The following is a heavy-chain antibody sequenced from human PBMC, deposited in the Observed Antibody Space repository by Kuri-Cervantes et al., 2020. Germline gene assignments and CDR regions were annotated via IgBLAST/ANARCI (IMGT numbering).Heavy chain of an antibody. D-gene: IGHD3-22*01. CDR3: AKDLNYYDSSGYYSGFDY. Sequence: GESLKISCAASGFTFSSYGMHWVRQAPGKGLEWVAVIWYDGSNKYYADSVKGRFTISRDNSKNTLYLQMNSLRAEDTAVYYCAKDLNYYDSSGYYSGFDYWGQGTLVTVSS. J-gene: IGHJ4*02. CDR2: IWYDGSNK. CDR1: GFTFSSYG. V-gene: IGHV3-30*02.